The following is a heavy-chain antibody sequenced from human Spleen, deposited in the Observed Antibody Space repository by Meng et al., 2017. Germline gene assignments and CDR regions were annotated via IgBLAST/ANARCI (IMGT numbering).Heavy chain of an antibody. CDR1: GGSISSGRYY. Sequence: LHWQEPGPGLGKPSETLPLTCVVSGGSISSGRYYWNWIRQAQGKGLEWIGSVYYSGITYYNPSLESRVTISVDTSKNQFSLKLSSVTAADTAVYYCARDLWELRYKAPFDPWGQGILVTVSS. J-gene: IGHJ5*02. V-gene: IGHV4-39*07. CDR3: ARDLWELRYKAPFDP. D-gene: IGHD3-16*01. CDR2: VYYSGIT.